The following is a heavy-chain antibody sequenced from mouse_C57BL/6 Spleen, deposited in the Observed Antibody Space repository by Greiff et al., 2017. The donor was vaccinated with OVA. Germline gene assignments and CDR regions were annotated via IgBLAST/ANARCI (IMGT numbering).Heavy chain of an antibody. CDR3: ARWGYYGSSLYYAMDY. V-gene: IGHV1-9*01. CDR1: GYTFTGYW. J-gene: IGHJ4*01. Sequence: LQESGAELLKPGASVKLSCKATGYTFTGYWIEWVKQRPGHGLEWIGEILPGSGSTNYNEKFKGKATFTADTSSNTAYMQLSSLTTEDSAIYYCARWGYYGSSLYYAMDYWGQGTSVTVSS. D-gene: IGHD1-1*01. CDR2: ILPGSGST.